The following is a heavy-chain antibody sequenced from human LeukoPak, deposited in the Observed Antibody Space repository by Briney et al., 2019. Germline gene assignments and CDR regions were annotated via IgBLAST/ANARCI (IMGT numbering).Heavy chain of an antibody. D-gene: IGHD3-10*01. CDR1: GYSFTSYW. CDR3: ARPPRRARVGELFNLYL. CDR2: IYPGDSDT. J-gene: IGHJ5*02. V-gene: IGHV5-51*01. Sequence: GESLKISCKGSGYSFTSYWIGWVRQMPGKGLEWMGIIYPGDSDTRYSPSFQGQVTISADKSISTAYLQWSSLRASDTAMYFCARPPRRARVGELFNLYLWGQGTLVTVSS.